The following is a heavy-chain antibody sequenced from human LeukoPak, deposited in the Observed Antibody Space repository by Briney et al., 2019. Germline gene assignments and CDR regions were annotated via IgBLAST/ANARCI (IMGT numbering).Heavy chain of an antibody. J-gene: IGHJ6*03. Sequence: ASVKVSCKASGDTFINDYFHWVRQAPGQGLEWMGVSNPSGGTASYAQKFQGRVSMTRDMSTSTAYMELSSLRSDDTAVYYRARGNDGWPYYYYYYMDVWGKGTTVTVSS. V-gene: IGHV1-46*01. CDR2: SNPSGGTA. CDR3: ARGNDGWPYYYYYYMDV. CDR1: GDTFINDY. D-gene: IGHD1-1*01.